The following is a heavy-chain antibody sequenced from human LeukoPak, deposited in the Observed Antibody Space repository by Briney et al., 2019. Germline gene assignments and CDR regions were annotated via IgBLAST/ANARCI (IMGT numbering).Heavy chain of an antibody. J-gene: IGHJ4*02. V-gene: IGHV3-23*01. Sequence: GGSLRLSCAASGFTFSSYGIRWVRQAPGKGLEWVSAISGNGRDTYYTDSVKGRFIISRDNSKNTLYLQMHSLRVEDTAIYYCARAAAVCSSTSCYGHYWGQGTLVTVSS. CDR1: GFTFSSYG. CDR2: ISGNGRDT. D-gene: IGHD2-2*01. CDR3: ARAAAVCSSTSCYGHY.